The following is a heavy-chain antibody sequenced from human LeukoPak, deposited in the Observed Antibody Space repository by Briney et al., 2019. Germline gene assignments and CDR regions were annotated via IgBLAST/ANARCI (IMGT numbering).Heavy chain of an antibody. CDR3: ARHQSSSWYRLFDY. Sequence: SGTLSLTCTVSGGSISSSSYYWGWIRQPPGKGLEWIGSIYYSGSTYYDPSLKSRVTISVDTSKNQFSLKLSSVTAADTAVYYCARHQSSSWYRLFDYWGQGTLVTVSS. D-gene: IGHD6-13*01. CDR2: IYYSGST. V-gene: IGHV4-39*01. CDR1: GGSISSSSYY. J-gene: IGHJ4*02.